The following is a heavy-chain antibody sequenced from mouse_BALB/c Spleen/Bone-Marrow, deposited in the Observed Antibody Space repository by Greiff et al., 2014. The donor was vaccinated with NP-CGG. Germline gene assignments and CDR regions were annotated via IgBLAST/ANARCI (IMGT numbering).Heavy chain of an antibody. CDR1: GHTFTDYW. J-gene: IGHJ3*01. V-gene: IGHV1-69*01. CDR2: IDTSDSYN. D-gene: IGHD2-14*01. Sequence: QVQLKESGAELVMPGASVKMSCKASGHTFTDYWMHWVKQRPGQGLEWIGAIDTSDSYNSYNQKFKGKATLTVDESSSTAYMQLSSLTSEDSAVYYCARSDYRFDPLPYWGQGTLVTVSA. CDR3: ARSDYRFDPLPY.